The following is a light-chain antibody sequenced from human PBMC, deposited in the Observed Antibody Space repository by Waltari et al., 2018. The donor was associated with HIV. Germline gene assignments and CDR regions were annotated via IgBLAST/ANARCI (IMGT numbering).Light chain of an antibody. CDR2: HTN. CDR1: SSNIVTNY. J-gene: IGLJ2*01. CDR3: AAWDDSLGAWL. Sequence: QSVLTQPPSASGTPGQRVTISCSGSSSNIVTNYVSWYKQFPGTAPELVVYHTNQRPLGVPDRFSGSKSGTSASLAISGLRSEDEADYYCAAWDDSLGAWLFGGGTRLNVL. V-gene: IGLV1-47*01.